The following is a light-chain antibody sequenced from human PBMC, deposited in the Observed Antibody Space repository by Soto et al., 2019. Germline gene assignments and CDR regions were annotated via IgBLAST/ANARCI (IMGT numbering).Light chain of an antibody. V-gene: IGLV2-8*01. Sequence: QSALTQPPSASGSPGQSVTISCTGTSSDVGGYNYVSWYQQHPGKAPELMIYEVSKRPSGVPDRFSGSKSGNTASLTVSGLQAEDEADYYCTSYAGSHNFVVFGGGTKLTVL. CDR2: EVS. CDR1: SSDVGGYNY. CDR3: TSYAGSHNFVV. J-gene: IGLJ2*01.